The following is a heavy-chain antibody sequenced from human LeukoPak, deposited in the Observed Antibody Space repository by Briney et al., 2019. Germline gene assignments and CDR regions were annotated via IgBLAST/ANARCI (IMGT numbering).Heavy chain of an antibody. D-gene: IGHD3-10*01. CDR1: GYTFTSYG. CDR2: ISAYNGNT. V-gene: IGHV1-18*01. CDR3: ASSITMVREVFSTVREYYYYGMDV. J-gene: IGHJ6*02. Sequence: ASVKVSCKASGYTFTSYGISWVRQAPGQGLEWMGWISAYNGNTNYAQKLQGRVTMTTDTSTSTAYMELRSLRSDDTAVYYCASSITMVREVFSTVREYYYYGMDVWGQGTTVNVSS.